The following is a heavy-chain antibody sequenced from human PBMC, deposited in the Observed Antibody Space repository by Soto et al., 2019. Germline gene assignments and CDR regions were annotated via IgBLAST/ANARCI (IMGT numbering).Heavy chain of an antibody. J-gene: IGHJ6*02. CDR1: GGTFSSYA. D-gene: IGHD1-26*01. CDR3: ASIVGPDGVFYYYGMDV. V-gene: IGHV1-69*06. Sequence: SVKVSCKASGGTFSSYAISWVRQAPGQGLEWMGGIIPIFGTANYAQKFQGRVTITADKSTSTAYMELSKLTSDDTAVYYCASIVGPDGVFYYYGMDVWGQGTTVTVSS. CDR2: IIPIFGTA.